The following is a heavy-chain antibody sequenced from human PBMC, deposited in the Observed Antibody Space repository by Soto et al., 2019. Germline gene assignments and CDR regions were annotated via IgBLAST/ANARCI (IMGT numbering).Heavy chain of an antibody. CDR2: TYFRSKWYN. V-gene: IGHV6-1*01. Sequence: PSQTLSLTCAISGDSVSSNSATWNWIRQSPSRGLEWLGRTYFRSKWYNDYAVSVKSRIIINPDTSKNQFSLHLNSVTPEDTAVYYCARGVVPFYYDTTGYYFFNFWGQGTRVTVSS. D-gene: IGHD3-22*01. CDR1: GDSVSSNSAT. J-gene: IGHJ4*02. CDR3: ARGVVPFYYDTTGYYFFNF.